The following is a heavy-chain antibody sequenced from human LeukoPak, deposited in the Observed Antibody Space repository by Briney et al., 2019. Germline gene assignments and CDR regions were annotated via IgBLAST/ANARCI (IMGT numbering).Heavy chain of an antibody. V-gene: IGHV4-59*08. Sequence: SETLSLTCTVSGGSVSNYYWTWIRQPPGKGLEWIGYIYYSGSTNYNPSLKSRVTISVDTSKNQFSLKLSSVTAADTAKYYCARRVASSGTGAFDIWGQGTLVTVSS. CDR1: GGSVSNYY. D-gene: IGHD2-21*01. J-gene: IGHJ4*02. CDR3: ARRVASSGTGAFDI. CDR2: IYYSGST.